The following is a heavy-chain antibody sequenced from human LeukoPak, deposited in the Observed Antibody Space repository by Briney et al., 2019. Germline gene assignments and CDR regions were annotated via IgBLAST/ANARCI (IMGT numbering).Heavy chain of an antibody. CDR3: ARSRGDFWSGYYPPDY. J-gene: IGHJ4*02. CDR2: MNPNSGNT. Sequence: GASVKVSCKASGYTFTSYDINWVRQATGQGLEWMGWMNPNSGNTGYAQKFQGRVTITRNTSISTAYMELSSLRSEDTAVYYCARSRGDFWSGYYPPDYWGQGTLVTVSS. V-gene: IGHV1-8*03. CDR1: GYTFTSYD. D-gene: IGHD3-3*01.